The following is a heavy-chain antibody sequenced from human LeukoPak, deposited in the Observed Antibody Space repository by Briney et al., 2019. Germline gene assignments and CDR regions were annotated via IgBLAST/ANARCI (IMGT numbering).Heavy chain of an antibody. CDR3: AKGDPFRAGWFDP. CDR2: IYTSGST. Sequence: PSETLSLTCGIHGGSFSTYYWSWIRQPAGMGLEWIGRIYTSGSTNYNPSLKSRVTMSVDTSKNQFSLKLSSVTAADTAVYYCAKGDPFRAGWFDPWGQGILVTVSS. J-gene: IGHJ5*02. D-gene: IGHD6-13*01. CDR1: GGSFSTYY. V-gene: IGHV4-59*10.